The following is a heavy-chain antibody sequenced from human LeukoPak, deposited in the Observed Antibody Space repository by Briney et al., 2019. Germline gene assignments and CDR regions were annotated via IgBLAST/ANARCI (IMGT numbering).Heavy chain of an antibody. V-gene: IGHV4-34*01. CDR2: INHSGST. D-gene: IGHD5-18*01. CDR3: ARFDTAMVQGAFDI. CDR1: GGSFSGYY. J-gene: IGHJ3*02. Sequence: SETLSLTCAVYGGSFSGYYWSWIRQPPGKGLEWIGEINHSGSTNYNPSLKSRVTISVDTSKNQFSLKLSSVTAADTAVYYCARFDTAMVQGAFDIWGQGTMVTVSS.